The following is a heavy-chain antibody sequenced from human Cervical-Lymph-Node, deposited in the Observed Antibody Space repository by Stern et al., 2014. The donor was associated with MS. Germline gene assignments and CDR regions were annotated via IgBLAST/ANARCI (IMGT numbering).Heavy chain of an antibody. CDR3: ATPPPRRKWDDPNYGMDV. Sequence: VQLVQSGAEVKKPGESLKISCKGSGYTFTNNWIAWVRQMPGKGLEWMGIIYPDDSDIRYSPSLQGQVTTPADKSLSTAYLQRGSRRPGDSAVYYCATPPPRRKWDDPNYGMDVWGQGTTVTVSS. CDR2: IYPDDSDI. D-gene: IGHD1-1*01. V-gene: IGHV5-51*03. CDR1: GYTFTNNW. J-gene: IGHJ6*02.